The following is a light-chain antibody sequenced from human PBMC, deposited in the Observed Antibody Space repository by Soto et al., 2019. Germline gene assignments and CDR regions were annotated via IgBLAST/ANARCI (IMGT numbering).Light chain of an antibody. V-gene: IGKV1-39*01. CDR1: QSISNY. CDR3: PPNYTSPLT. Sequence: QKRRSPGSVGACLGESFTITCRASQSISNYLNWYQQKAGKAPKLLIFAASSLQSGVPSRFSGSGSGTDFTLTVSSLQPEDFATYYCPPNYTSPLTSGLGTRLEI. J-gene: IGKJ5*01. CDR2: AAS.